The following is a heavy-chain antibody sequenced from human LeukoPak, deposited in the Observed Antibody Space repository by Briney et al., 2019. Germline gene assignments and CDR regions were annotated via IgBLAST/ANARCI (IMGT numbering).Heavy chain of an antibody. CDR2: IYYSGST. V-gene: IGHV4-59*01. CDR1: GGSISSYY. Sequence: SETLTLTCTVSGGSISSYYWSWIRQPRGKGLEWIGYIYYSGSTNYNPSLKSRVTISVDTSKNQFSLKLSSVTAADTAVYYCARDCSSTSCYGTFDYWGQGTLVTVSS. D-gene: IGHD2-2*01. J-gene: IGHJ4*02. CDR3: ARDCSSTSCYGTFDY.